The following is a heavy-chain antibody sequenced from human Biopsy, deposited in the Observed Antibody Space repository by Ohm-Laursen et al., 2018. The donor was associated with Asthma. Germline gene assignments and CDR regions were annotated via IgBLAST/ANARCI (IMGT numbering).Heavy chain of an antibody. Sequence: SVKVSCKSSGGTFSTFGISWVRQAPGQGLEWMGRIIPLYGTATYAQNFQGRLTLTADESTSTAYMELSSLRSEDTAVYFCARDYDGDYVQRHLPLAYWGQGTLVTVSS. V-gene: IGHV1-69*13. D-gene: IGHD4-17*01. CDR1: GGTFSTFG. CDR2: IIPLYGTA. J-gene: IGHJ4*02. CDR3: ARDYDGDYVQRHLPLAY.